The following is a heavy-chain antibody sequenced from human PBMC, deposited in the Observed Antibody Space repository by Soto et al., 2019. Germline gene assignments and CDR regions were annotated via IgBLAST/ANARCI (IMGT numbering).Heavy chain of an antibody. V-gene: IGHV4-61*01. J-gene: IGHJ3*02. CDR2: IYYNGNT. D-gene: IGHD3-22*01. CDR3: AREEYYDSSGYARAFDI. CDR1: GVSVSSGSDY. Sequence: HSETLSLTCTVSGVSVSSGSDYWSWIRQPPGKGLEWIGYIYYNGNTNYNPSLKSRVTKSVDMSKNQFSLKLTSVTAADTAVYYCAREEYYDSSGYARAFDIWGQGTMVTVSS.